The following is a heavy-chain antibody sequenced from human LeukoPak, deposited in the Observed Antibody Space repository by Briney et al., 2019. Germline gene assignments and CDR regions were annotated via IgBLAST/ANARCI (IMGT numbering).Heavy chain of an antibody. V-gene: IGHV3-11*04. CDR2: ISSSGSTI. D-gene: IGHD3-22*01. Sequence: GGSLRLSCAASGFTFSDYYMSWIRQAPGKGLEWVSYISSSGSTIYYADSVKGRFTISRDNAKNSLYLQMNSLRAEDTAVYYCARDPLSYYDNTIDSWGQGTLVTVSS. CDR1: GFTFSDYY. J-gene: IGHJ4*02. CDR3: ARDPLSYYDNTIDS.